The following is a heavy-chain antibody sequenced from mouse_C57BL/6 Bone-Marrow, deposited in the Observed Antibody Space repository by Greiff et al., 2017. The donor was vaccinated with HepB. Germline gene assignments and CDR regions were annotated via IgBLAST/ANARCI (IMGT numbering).Heavy chain of an antibody. Sequence: QVQLQQSGAELARPGASVKMSCKASGYTFTSYTMHWVKQRPGQGLEWIGYINPSSGDTKYNQKFKDKATLTADKSSSTAYMQLSSLTSEDSAVYDCARIGYYGSSYGFAYGGQGTLVTVSA. J-gene: IGHJ3*01. V-gene: IGHV1-4*01. CDR3: ARIGYYGSSYGFAY. CDR2: INPSSGDT. CDR1: GYTFTSYT. D-gene: IGHD1-1*01.